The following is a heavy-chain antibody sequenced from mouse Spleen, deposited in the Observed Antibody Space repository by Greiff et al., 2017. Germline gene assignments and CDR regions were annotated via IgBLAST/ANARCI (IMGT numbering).Heavy chain of an antibody. CDR3: ARQRSTMVTYVVRAMDY. Sequence: EVKLVESGGGLVKPGGSLKLSCAASGFTFSSYTMSWVRQTPAKRLEWVATISSGGGNTYYPDSVKGRFTISRDNARNTLYLQMSSLRSEDTAMYYCARQRSTMVTYVVRAMDYWGQGTSVTVSS. J-gene: IGHJ4*01. CDR1: GFTFSSYT. V-gene: IGHV5-9*04. CDR2: ISSGGGNT. D-gene: IGHD2-13*01.